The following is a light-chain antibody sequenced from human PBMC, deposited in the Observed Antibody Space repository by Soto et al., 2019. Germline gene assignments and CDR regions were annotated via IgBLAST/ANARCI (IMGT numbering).Light chain of an antibody. V-gene: IGKV3-20*01. CDR1: QGIGDT. CDR3: QQFGSSVT. J-gene: IGKJ5*01. Sequence: VTRQSPAAQSHSPLQGHTQSYRASQGIGDTLAWYQHKPGQTPRLFIYDTSNRATGIPARFSGSGSGTDFTLTISRLEPDDFAVYYRQQFGSSVTFGQGTRLEIK. CDR2: DTS.